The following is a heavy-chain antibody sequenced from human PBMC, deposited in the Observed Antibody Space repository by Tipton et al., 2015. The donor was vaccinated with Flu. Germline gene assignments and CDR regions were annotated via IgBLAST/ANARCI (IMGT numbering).Heavy chain of an antibody. V-gene: IGHV4-38-2*02. CDR3: VGDKNFDDFDN. J-gene: IGHJ4*02. D-gene: IGHD2-21*01. CDR2: IYHTGST. CDR1: GYSISSGYY. Sequence: TLSLTCIVSGYSISSGYYWGWIRQPPGKGLEWIGSIYHTGSTYYNPSLKNRLTISLDASKNQFSLKLTSVTAADTAVYYCVGDKNFDDFDNWGQGTLVTVSS.